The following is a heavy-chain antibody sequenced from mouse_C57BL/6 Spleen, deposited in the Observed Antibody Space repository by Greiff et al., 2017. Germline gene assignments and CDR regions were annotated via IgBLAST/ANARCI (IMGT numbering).Heavy chain of an antibody. CDR1: GYTFTSYG. J-gene: IGHJ2*01. Sequence: QVQLQQSGAELARPGASVKLSCKASGYTFTSYGISWVKQRTGQGLEWIGEIYPRSGNTYYNEKFKGKATLTADKASSTAYMELRSLTSEDSAVYFCASDEVTEEVYFDYWGQGTTLTVSS. CDR2: IYPRSGNT. V-gene: IGHV1-81*01. CDR3: ASDEVTEEVYFDY. D-gene: IGHD2-2*01.